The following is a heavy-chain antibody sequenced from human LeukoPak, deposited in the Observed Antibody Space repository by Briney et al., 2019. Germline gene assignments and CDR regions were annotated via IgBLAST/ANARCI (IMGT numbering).Heavy chain of an antibody. V-gene: IGHV1-2*02. CDR2: INPNSGGT. Sequence: RASVKVSCTASGFTFTGYYMHWVRQAPGQGLEWMGWINPNSGGTNYAQKFQGRVTMTRDTSITTAYMELTSLRSDDTAVYYCVRDLFYSVSGTYYNVGRVFNYWGQGTLVTVSS. CDR1: GFTFTGYY. CDR3: VRDLFYSVSGTYYNVGRVFNY. J-gene: IGHJ4*02. D-gene: IGHD3-10*01.